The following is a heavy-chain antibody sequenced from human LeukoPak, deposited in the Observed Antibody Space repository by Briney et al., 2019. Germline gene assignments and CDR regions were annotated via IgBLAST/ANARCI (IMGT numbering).Heavy chain of an antibody. CDR2: ISAYNGNT. CDR1: GYTFTSYG. CDR3: ARDGRFGELLTPPSDYYYYMDV. V-gene: IGHV1-18*01. Sequence: ASVKVSCKASGYTFTSYGISWVRQAPGQGLEWMGWISAYNGNTNYAQKPQGRVTMTTDTSTSTAYMELRSLRSDDTAVYYCARDGRFGELLTPPSDYYYYMDVWGKGTTVTVSS. J-gene: IGHJ6*03. D-gene: IGHD3-10*01.